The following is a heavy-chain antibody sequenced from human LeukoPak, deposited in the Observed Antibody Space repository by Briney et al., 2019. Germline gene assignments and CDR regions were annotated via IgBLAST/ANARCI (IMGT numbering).Heavy chain of an antibody. J-gene: IGHJ4*02. CDR2: IYSGGST. CDR1: GFTFDDYG. V-gene: IGHV3-66*02. CDR3: ASRGYSYGQTIDY. Sequence: PGGSLRLSCAASGFTFDDYGMSWVRQAPGKGLEWVSVIYSGGSTYHADSVKGRFTISRDNSKNTLYLQMNSLRAEDTAVYYCASRGYSYGQTIDYWGQGTLVTVSS. D-gene: IGHD5-18*01.